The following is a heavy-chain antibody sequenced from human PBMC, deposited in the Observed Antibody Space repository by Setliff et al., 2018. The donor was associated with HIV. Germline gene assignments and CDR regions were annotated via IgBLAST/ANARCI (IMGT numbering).Heavy chain of an antibody. Sequence: SETLSLTCTVSGGSISSGSYYWGWIRQPPGKGLEWIGTIYYRGSTYYNPSLKSRVTISVDTSKNHFSLRLSSVTAADTAVYYCARHARGSIAAAGTLLSEGNYFDYWGQGPLVTVS. D-gene: IGHD6-13*01. CDR1: GGSISSGSYY. J-gene: IGHJ4*02. CDR3: ARHARGSIAAAGTLLSEGNYFDY. V-gene: IGHV4-39*01. CDR2: IYYRGST.